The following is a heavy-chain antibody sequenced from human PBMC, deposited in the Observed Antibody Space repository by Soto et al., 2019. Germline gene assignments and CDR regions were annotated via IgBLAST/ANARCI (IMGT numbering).Heavy chain of an antibody. V-gene: IGHV4-59*08. D-gene: IGHD6-13*01. CDR1: GGSTSGYF. CDR3: ARHNSYSPHDY. CDR2: ISYSGTT. Sequence: PSETLSLTCTVSGGSTSGYFWSWIRQPPGKGLQWIAYISYSGTTNYNPSLKSRLTILADTSKNQLSLRLSSVTAADTAVYYCARHNSYSPHDYWGRGTLVTVSS. J-gene: IGHJ4*02.